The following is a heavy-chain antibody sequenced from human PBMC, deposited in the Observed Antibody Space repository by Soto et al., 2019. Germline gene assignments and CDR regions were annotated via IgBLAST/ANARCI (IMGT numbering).Heavy chain of an antibody. D-gene: IGHD2-21*01. CDR2: INAGNGNT. J-gene: IGHJ4*02. Sequence: QVQLVQSGAEVKKPGASVKGSCKASGYTFSSYAMHWVRQAPGQRLEWMGWINAGNGNTKYSQKFQGRVTITRDTSASTAYMELSSLRSEDTAVYYCARDLAYGIPDYWGQGTLVTVSS. CDR3: ARDLAYGIPDY. V-gene: IGHV1-3*01. CDR1: GYTFSSYA.